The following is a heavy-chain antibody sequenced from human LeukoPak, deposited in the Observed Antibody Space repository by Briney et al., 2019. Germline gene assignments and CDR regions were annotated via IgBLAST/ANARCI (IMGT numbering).Heavy chain of an antibody. CDR1: GFTFSSYA. J-gene: IGHJ4*02. V-gene: IGHV3-30*01. CDR2: ISYDGSNK. Sequence: PGGSLRLSCAASGFTFSSYAMHWVRLAPGKGLEWVAVISYDGSNKYYADSVKGRFTISRDNSKNTLYLQMNSLRAEDTAVYYCARGYSSLLWGQGTLVTVSS. CDR3: ARGYSSLL. D-gene: IGHD6-19*01.